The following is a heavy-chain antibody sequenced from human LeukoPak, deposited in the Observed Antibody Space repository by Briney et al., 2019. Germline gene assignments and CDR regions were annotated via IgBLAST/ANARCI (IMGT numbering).Heavy chain of an antibody. D-gene: IGHD2-15*01. CDR3: ASPRYCSGGYCYGDLVI. CDR1: GFPLSSNN. CDR2: ISSSSTYI. J-gene: IGHJ3*02. V-gene: IGHV3-21*01. Sequence: PGGSLRLSCAASGFPLSSNNMNWVRQAPGKGLEWVASISSSSTYIYYADSLKGRFTISRDNAKNSLYLQMNNLRVDQTPVYYCASPRYCSGGYCYGDLVIWGQGTMVTVSS.